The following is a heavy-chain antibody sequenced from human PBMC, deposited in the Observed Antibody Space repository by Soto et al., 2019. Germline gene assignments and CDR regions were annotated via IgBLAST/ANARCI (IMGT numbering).Heavy chain of an antibody. CDR2: ISYDESNK. CDR1: GFTFSSYA. CDR3: ARDPSLGVPAAMSWFDP. Sequence: GGSLRLSCAASGFTFSSYAMHWVRQAPGKGLEWVAVISYDESNKYYADSVKGRFTISRDNSKNTLYLQMNSLRAEDTAVYYCARDPSLGVPAAMSWFDPWGQGTLVTVSS. V-gene: IGHV3-30-3*01. J-gene: IGHJ5*02. D-gene: IGHD2-2*01.